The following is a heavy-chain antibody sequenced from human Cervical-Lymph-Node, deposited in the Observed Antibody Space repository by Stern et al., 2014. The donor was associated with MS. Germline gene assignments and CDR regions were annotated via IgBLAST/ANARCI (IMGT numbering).Heavy chain of an antibody. CDR1: GGSISSGGYY. V-gene: IGHV4-31*03. Sequence: QVQLQDSGPGLVKPSQTLSLTCTVSGGSISSGGYYWSWIRQHPGKGLEWIGYIYYSGSTYYNPSLKSRVTISVDTSKNQFSLKLSSVTAADTAVYYCARDLATTVTTRIDYYYGMDVWGQGTTVTVSS. D-gene: IGHD4-17*01. CDR3: ARDLATTVTTRIDYYYGMDV. J-gene: IGHJ6*02. CDR2: IYYSGST.